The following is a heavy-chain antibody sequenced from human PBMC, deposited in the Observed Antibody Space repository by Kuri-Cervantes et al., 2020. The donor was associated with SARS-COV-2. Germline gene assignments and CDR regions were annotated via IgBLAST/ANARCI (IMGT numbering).Heavy chain of an antibody. CDR2: INHGGST. CDR3: ARPGGFLDV. Sequence: SQTLSLTCAVYGGSFSGYYWSWIRQPPGKGLGWIGEINHGGSTNYNPSLKSRVTISVDTSKNQFSLKLSSVTAADTAVYYCARPGGFLDVWGKGTTVTVSS. J-gene: IGHJ6*04. V-gene: IGHV4-34*01. D-gene: IGHD4-23*01. CDR1: GGSFSGYY.